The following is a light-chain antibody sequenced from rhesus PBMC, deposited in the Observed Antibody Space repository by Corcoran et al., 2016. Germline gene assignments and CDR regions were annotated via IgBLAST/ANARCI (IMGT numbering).Light chain of an antibody. J-gene: IGKJ3*01. CDR1: QDIAND. CDR3: QHYSETPIT. Sequence: DIQMTQSPSSLSASVGDRVTITCRASQDIANDLAWYQQKPGESPKVLIYEASSLQTGVPSRFSGSCSGSEFPLTISSLQSEDFATYYCQHYSETPITFGPGTKLDVK. CDR2: EAS. V-gene: IGKV1S17*01.